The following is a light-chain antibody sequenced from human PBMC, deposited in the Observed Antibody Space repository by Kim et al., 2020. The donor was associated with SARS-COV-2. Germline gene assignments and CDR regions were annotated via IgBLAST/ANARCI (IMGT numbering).Light chain of an antibody. J-gene: IGLJ3*02. V-gene: IGLV2-11*01. CDR3: CSYAGTYTWV. CDR1: SSDVGTYDF. Sequence: QSALTQPRSVSGSPGQSVTISCTGTSSDVGTYDFVSWYQHHPGKAPKLMIYDVTKRPSGVPDRFSGSKSGNTASLTISGLQADDEADYFCCSYAGTYTWVFGGGTQLTVL. CDR2: DVT.